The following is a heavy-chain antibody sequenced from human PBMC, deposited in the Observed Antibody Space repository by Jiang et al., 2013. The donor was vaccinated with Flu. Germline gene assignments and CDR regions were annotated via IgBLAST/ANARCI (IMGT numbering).Heavy chain of an antibody. CDR1: GGVHQYWSLL. J-gene: IGHJ1*01. CDR3: ATNPQPISAPVSTSAFAEYFHH. Sequence: TCTVSGGVHQYWSLLLELDPAAAGRDWSGLGASLPRGRHQVQPSLRSRLTISLDTSTNQFSLKLTSVTAADTAVYYCATNPQPISAPVSTSAFAEYFHHWGQGTLVTVSS. CDR2: SLPRGRH. D-gene: IGHD6-13*01. V-gene: IGHV4-61*02.